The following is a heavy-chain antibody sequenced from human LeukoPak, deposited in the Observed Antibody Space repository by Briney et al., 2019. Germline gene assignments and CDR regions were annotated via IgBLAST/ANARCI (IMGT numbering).Heavy chain of an antibody. CDR3: AREDPLFVVVTAIRPAYNWFDP. J-gene: IGHJ5*02. Sequence: PSQTLSLTCTVSGGSISSGDYYWSWIRQPPGKGLEWIGYIYYSGSTYYNPSLKSRVTISVDTSKNQFSLKLSSVTAADTAVYYCAREDPLFVVVTAIRPAYNWFDPWGQGTLVTVSS. V-gene: IGHV4-30-4*01. D-gene: IGHD2-21*02. CDR1: GGSISSGDYY. CDR2: IYYSGST.